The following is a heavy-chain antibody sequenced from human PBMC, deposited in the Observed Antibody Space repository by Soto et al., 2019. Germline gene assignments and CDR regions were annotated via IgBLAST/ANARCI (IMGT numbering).Heavy chain of an antibody. D-gene: IGHD5-18*01. CDR3: AKDPYSYGPYNYGMDV. V-gene: IGHV3-30*18. Sequence: GGSLRLSCAASGFTFSSYGMHWVRQAPGKGLEWVAVISYDGSNKYYADSVKGRFTISRDNSKNTLYLQMNSLRAEDTAVYCCAKDPYSYGPYNYGMDVWGQGTTDTVSS. CDR1: GFTFSSYG. J-gene: IGHJ6*02. CDR2: ISYDGSNK.